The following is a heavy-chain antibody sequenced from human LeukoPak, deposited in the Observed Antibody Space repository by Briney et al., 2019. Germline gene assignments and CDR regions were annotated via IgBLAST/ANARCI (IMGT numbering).Heavy chain of an antibody. Sequence: SETLSLTCTVSGGSLSSYYWSWIRQPPRKGLEWIVYIYYSGSTNNNPSLKSRVTISVDTSKNQFSLKLSSVTAADPAVYYCARTRYSSRWYYFDYWGEGSLVTVSS. J-gene: IGHJ4*02. V-gene: IGHV4-59*01. CDR3: ARTRYSSRWYYFDY. CDR1: GGSLSSYY. D-gene: IGHD6-13*01. CDR2: IYYSGST.